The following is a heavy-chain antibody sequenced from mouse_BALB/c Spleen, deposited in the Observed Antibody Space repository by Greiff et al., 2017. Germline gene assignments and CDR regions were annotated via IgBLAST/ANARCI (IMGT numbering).Heavy chain of an antibody. Sequence: VKLMESGPGLVAPSQSLSITCTVSGFSLTSYGVHWVRQPPGKGLEWLGVIWAGGSTNYNSALMSRLSISKDNSKSQVFLKMNSLQTDDTAMYYCARDFGSYFAYWGQGTLVTVSA. J-gene: IGHJ3*01. CDR3: ARDFGSYFAY. CDR2: IWAGGST. V-gene: IGHV2-9*02. D-gene: IGHD2-12*01. CDR1: GFSLTSYG.